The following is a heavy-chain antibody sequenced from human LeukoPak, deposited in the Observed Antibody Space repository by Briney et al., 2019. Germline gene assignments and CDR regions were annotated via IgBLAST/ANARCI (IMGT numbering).Heavy chain of an antibody. V-gene: IGHV3-15*01. D-gene: IGHD2-8*01. CDR2: IKSKTDGGTT. CDR1: GFTFSNAW. Sequence: GGSLRLSCAASGFTFSNAWMSWVRQAPGKGLEWVGRIKSKTDGGTTDYAAPVKGRFTISRDDSNNTLYLQMNSLKTEDTAVYYCTTDGSTEDCTNGVCYEKTIDYWGQGTLVTVSS. CDR3: TTDGSTEDCTNGVCYEKTIDY. J-gene: IGHJ4*02.